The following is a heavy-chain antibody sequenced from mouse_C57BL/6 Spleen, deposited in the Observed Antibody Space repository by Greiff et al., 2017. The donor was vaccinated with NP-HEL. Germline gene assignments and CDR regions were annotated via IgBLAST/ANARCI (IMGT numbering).Heavy chain of an antibody. Sequence: VQLQESGAELVKPGASVKLSCKASGYTFTSYWMHWVKQRPGQGLEWIGMIHPNSGSTNYNEKFKSKATLTVDKSSSTAYMQLSSLTSEDSAVYYCARRLTGTDWYFDVWGTGTTVTVSS. CDR2: IHPNSGST. J-gene: IGHJ1*03. V-gene: IGHV1-64*01. D-gene: IGHD4-1*01. CDR1: GYTFTSYW. CDR3: ARRLTGTDWYFDV.